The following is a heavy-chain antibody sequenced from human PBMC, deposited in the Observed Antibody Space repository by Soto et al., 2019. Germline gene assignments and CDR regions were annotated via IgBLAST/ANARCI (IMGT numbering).Heavy chain of an antibody. CDR2: INAGNGNT. CDR3: ARGPGGPDGPGDD. V-gene: IGHV1-3*01. J-gene: IGHJ4*02. D-gene: IGHD2-15*01. CDR1: GYTFTSYA. Sequence: QVQLVQSGAEVKKPGASVKVSCKASGYTFTSYAMHWVRQAPGQRLEWMGWINAGNGNTKYSQKFQGRVTITRDTSASAANRELSSLRSEDTAVYYCARGPGGPDGPGDDWGQGTLVTVAA.